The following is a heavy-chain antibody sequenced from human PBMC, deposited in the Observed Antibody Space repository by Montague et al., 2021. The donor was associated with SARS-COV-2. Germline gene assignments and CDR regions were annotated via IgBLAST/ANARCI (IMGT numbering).Heavy chain of an antibody. CDR1: GGSISSSSYY. CDR2: IYYSGST. J-gene: IGHJ4*02. D-gene: IGHD3-22*01. CDR3: AGEGGWLSRGSYYFDY. Sequence: SETLSLTCTVSGGSISSSSYYWGWIRQPPGKGLEWIGSIYYSGSTYYNPSLKSRVTISVDTSKNQFSLKLSSVTAADTAVYYCAGEGGWLSRGSYYFDYWGQGTLVTVSS. V-gene: IGHV4-39*07.